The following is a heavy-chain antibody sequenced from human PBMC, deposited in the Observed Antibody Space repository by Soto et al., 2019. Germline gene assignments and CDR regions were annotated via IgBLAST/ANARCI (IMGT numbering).Heavy chain of an antibody. D-gene: IGHD6-19*01. J-gene: IGHJ5*02. Sequence: SETLSLTCGVSGGTIRSPDWWTWVRQPPGKGLEWIGEIFQSGSTNYTPSLESRVTISVDKPKNQFSLTLTSVTAADTAVYFCARGRGRYSSGWSWFDPWGQGILVTVSS. CDR2: IFQSGST. CDR3: ARGRGRYSSGWSWFDP. V-gene: IGHV4-4*02. CDR1: GGTIRSPDW.